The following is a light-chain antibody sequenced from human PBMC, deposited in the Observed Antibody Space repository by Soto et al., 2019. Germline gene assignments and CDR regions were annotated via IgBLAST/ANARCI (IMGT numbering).Light chain of an antibody. V-gene: IGKV3-20*01. CDR1: QSVSSSY. CDR2: GAS. CDR3: QQYGSSPPFT. J-gene: IGKJ3*01. Sequence: EIMLTQSPGTLSLSPGERSTLSCRASQSVSSSYFAWYQQKPGQAPRLLIYGASSRATSIPDSFSGSESGPDFTLIISRLEPEDFAVYYCQQYGSSPPFTFGPGTKVDIK.